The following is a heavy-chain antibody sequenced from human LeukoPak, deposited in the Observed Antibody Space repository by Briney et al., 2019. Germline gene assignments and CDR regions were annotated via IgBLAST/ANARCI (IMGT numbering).Heavy chain of an antibody. CDR1: GYTFTSYG. CDR2: ISAYNGNT. D-gene: IGHD6-13*01. V-gene: IGHV1-18*01. CDR3: ARDDWTLYSSWYVDY. Sequence: GASVKVSCKASGYTFTSYGISWVRQAPGQGLEWMGWISAYNGNTNYAQKLQGRVTMTTDTSTSTAYMELRSLRSDDTAVYYCARDDWTLYSSWYVDYWGQGTLVTVSS. J-gene: IGHJ4*02.